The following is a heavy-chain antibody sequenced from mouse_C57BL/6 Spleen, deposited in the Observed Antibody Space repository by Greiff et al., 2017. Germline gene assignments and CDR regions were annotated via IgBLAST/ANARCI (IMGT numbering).Heavy chain of an antibody. CDR3: AREGDYGGDYYAMDY. D-gene: IGHD2-4*01. J-gene: IGHJ4*01. CDR2: INPNNGGT. Sequence: DVKLVESGPELVKPGASVKIPCKASGYTFTDYNMDWVKQSHGKSLEWIGDINPNNGGTIYNQKFKGKATLTVDKSSSTAYMELRSLTSEDTAVYYCAREGDYGGDYYAMDYWGQGTSVTVSS. V-gene: IGHV1-18*01. CDR1: GYTFTDYN.